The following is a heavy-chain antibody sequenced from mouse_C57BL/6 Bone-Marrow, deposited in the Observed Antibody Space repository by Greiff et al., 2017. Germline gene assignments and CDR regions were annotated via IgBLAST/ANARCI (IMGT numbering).Heavy chain of an antibody. D-gene: IGHD1-1*01. CDR3: AKDYGSNPYYFDY. V-gene: IGHV2-5*01. CDR1: GFSLTSYG. Sequence: LQESGPGLVQPSQSLSITCTVSGFSLTSYGVHWVRQSPGKGLEWLGVIWRGGSTDYNAAFMSRLSITKDNSKSQVFFKMNSLQADDTAIYYCAKDYGSNPYYFDYWGQGTTLTVSS. CDR2: IWRGGST. J-gene: IGHJ2*01.